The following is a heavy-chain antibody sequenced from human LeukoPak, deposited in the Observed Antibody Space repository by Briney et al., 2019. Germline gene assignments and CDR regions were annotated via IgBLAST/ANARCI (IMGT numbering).Heavy chain of an antibody. CDR3: ARGTMTTGPYFDY. CDR2: IYYSGST. J-gene: IGHJ4*02. V-gene: IGHV4-59*08. D-gene: IGHD4-17*01. CDR1: SGSFSSYY. Sequence: SETLSLTCTVSSGSFSSYYWNWILQPPGKGLEWIAYIYYSGSTNYNPSLKSRVTISVDTSKNQFSLKLSSVTAADTAVYYCARGTMTTGPYFDYWGQGTPVTVSS.